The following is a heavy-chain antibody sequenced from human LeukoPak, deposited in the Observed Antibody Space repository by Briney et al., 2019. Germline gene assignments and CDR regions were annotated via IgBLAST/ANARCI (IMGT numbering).Heavy chain of an antibody. D-gene: IGHD3-10*01. CDR1: GGSISSSSYY. Sequence: SETLSLTCTVSGGSISSSSYYWGWIRQPPGKGLEWIGSIYYSGSTYYNPSLKSRVTISVDTSKNQFSLKLSSVTAADTAVYYCARFGGAPGLYWGQGTLVTVSS. CDR2: IYYSGST. V-gene: IGHV4-39*07. J-gene: IGHJ4*02. CDR3: ARFGGAPGLY.